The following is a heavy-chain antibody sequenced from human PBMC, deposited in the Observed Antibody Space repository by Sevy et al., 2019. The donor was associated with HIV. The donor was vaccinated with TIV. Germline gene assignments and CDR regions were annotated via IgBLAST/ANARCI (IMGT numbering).Heavy chain of an antibody. Sequence: GGSLRLSCAASGFTFSSSAMSWVRQAPGKGMEWVSAISGSGGSTYYAISVKGRFAISRDNSKNTLYLQMNSLRAEDRAVYYCAKGGIAQWDAFDIWGQGTMVTVSS. D-gene: IGHD6-13*01. CDR1: GFTFSSSA. J-gene: IGHJ3*02. CDR2: ISGSGGST. CDR3: AKGGIAQWDAFDI. V-gene: IGHV3-23*01.